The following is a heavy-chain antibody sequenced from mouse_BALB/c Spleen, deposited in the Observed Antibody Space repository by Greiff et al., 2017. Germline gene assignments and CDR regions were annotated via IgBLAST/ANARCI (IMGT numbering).Heavy chain of an antibody. CDR3: ARRADYGPWFAY. CDR2: INPSTGYT. J-gene: IGHJ3*01. V-gene: IGHV1-7*01. CDR1: GYTFTSYW. D-gene: IGHD1-2*01. Sequence: QVQLQQSGAELAKPGASVKMSCKASGYTFTSYWMHWVKQRPGQGLEWIGYINPSTGYTEYNQKFKDKATLTADKSSSTAYMQLSSLTSEDSAVYYCARRADYGPWFAYWGQGTLVTVSA.